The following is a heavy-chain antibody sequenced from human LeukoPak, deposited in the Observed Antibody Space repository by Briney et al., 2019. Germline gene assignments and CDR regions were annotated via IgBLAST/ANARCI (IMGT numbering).Heavy chain of an antibody. D-gene: IGHD3-3*01. CDR2: INAGNGNT. Sequence: ASVKVSCKASGYTFTSYAMHWVRQAPGQRLEWMGWINAGNGNTKYSQKFQGRVTITADKSTSTAYMELSSLRSEDTAVYYCATDTYSTGLFDYWGQGTLVTVSS. CDR3: ATDTYSTGLFDY. V-gene: IGHV1-3*01. CDR1: GYTFTSYA. J-gene: IGHJ4*02.